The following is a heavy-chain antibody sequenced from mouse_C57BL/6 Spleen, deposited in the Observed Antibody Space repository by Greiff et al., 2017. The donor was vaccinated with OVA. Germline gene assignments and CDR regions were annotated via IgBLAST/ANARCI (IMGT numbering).Heavy chain of an antibody. D-gene: IGHD1-1*01. V-gene: IGHV5-6*01. CDR2: ISSGGSYT. CDR3: ARPYYYGSSSDYYAMDY. J-gene: IGHJ4*01. CDR1: GFTFSSYG. Sequence: EVKVVESGGDLVKPGGSLKLSCAASGFTFSSYGMSWVRQTPDKRLEWVATISSGGSYTYYPDSVKGRFTISRDNAKNTLYLQMSSLKSEDTAMYYCARPYYYGSSSDYYAMDYWGQGTSVTVSS.